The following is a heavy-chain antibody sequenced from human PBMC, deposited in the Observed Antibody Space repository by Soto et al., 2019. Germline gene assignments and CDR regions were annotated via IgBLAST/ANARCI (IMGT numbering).Heavy chain of an antibody. J-gene: IGHJ6*03. CDR2: TSADSGTI. CDR1: GFSFSNYP. CDR3: ASDWFYMDV. V-gene: IGHV3-48*01. D-gene: IGHD3-9*01. Sequence: GGSLRLSCAASGFSFSNYPMNWVRQAPGKGLEWISYTSADSGTIYYADSVKGRFSISRDNAKNSLYLQMNSLRVEDTAVYYCASDWFYMDVWGKGTEVTVPS.